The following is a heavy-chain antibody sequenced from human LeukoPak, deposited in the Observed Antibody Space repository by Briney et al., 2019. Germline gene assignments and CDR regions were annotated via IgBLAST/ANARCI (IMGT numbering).Heavy chain of an antibody. CDR2: IYYSGST. CDR3: AGSGSYYHYFDY. J-gene: IGHJ4*02. V-gene: IGHV4-59*01. CDR1: GGSISNYY. Sequence: SETLSLTCTVSGGSISNYYWSWIRQPPGKGLEWIGYIYYSGSTNYNPSLKSRVTISVDTSKNQFSLKLSSVTAADTAVYYCAGSGSYYHYFDYWGQGTLVTVSS. D-gene: IGHD1-26*01.